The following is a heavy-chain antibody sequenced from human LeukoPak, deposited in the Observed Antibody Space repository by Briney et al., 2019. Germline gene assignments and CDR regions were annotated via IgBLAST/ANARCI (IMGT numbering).Heavy chain of an antibody. CDR1: GGSFNNYY. J-gene: IGHJ4*02. CDR2: IYSSGST. V-gene: IGHV4-4*07. Sequence: PSETLSLTCTDSGGSFNNYYWNWIRQPAGKGLEWIGRIYSSGSTDYNPSLKSRVTMSVDTSKNQFSLNLTSVTAADSAVYYCARARGRLLLIDYWGQGTLVTVSS. CDR3: ARARGRLLLIDY. D-gene: IGHD2-15*01.